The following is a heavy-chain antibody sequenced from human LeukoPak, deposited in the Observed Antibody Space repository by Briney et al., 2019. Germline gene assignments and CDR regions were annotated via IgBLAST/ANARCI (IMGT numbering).Heavy chain of an antibody. D-gene: IGHD3-10*01. J-gene: IGHJ5*02. V-gene: IGHV4-34*01. CDR1: GGSFSGYY. CDR3: ARGRKDYYGSGSHPSTWFDP. Sequence: SETLSLTCAVYGGSFSGYYWGWIRQPPGKGLEWIGSIYYSGSTYYNSSLKSRVTISVETSKNQFSLRLSSVTAADTAVYYCARGRKDYYGSGSHPSTWFDPWGQGTLVTVSS. CDR2: IYYSGST.